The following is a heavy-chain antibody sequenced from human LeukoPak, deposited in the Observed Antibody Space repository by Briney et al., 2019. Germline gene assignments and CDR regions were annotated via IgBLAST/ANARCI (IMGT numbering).Heavy chain of an antibody. V-gene: IGHV3-23*01. J-gene: IGHJ4*02. CDR2: ISGRGAST. D-gene: IGHD1-14*01. CDR3: AKAIRQNRDLYDY. CDR1: GFTFSTYA. Sequence: PGGSLRLSCAASGFTFSTYAMTWVRQAPGKGLEWVSGISGRGASTYYADSVKGRFTISRDNPKNTLYLQMNSLRAEDTALYYCAKAIRQNRDLYDYWGQGTLVTVSS.